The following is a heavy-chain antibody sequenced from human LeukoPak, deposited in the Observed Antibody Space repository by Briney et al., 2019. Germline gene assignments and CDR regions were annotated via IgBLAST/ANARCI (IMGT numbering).Heavy chain of an antibody. CDR1: GYTFTSYG. J-gene: IGHJ3*02. CDR2: ISAYNGNT. D-gene: IGHD3-3*01. CDR3: ARMKGSIDFWSGYAHAFDI. Sequence: ASVKVSCKASGYTFTSYGISWVRQAPGQGLEWMGWISAYNGNTNYAQKLQGRDTMTTDTSTSTAYMELRSLRSDDTAVYYCARMKGSIDFWSGYAHAFDIWGQGTMVTVSS. V-gene: IGHV1-18*01.